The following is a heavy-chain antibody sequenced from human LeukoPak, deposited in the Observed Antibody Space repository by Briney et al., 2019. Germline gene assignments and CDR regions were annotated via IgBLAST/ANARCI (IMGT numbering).Heavy chain of an antibody. D-gene: IGHD6-6*01. CDR2: IYSGGST. V-gene: IGHV3-53*01. Sequence: TGGSLRLSCATSGFTVSSNYMSWVRQAPGKGLEWVSIIYSGGSTYYADSVMSRFTISRDISKNTLYLQMNSLRAEDTAVYYCARTRGSSSSYYYYGMDVWGQGTTVTVSS. CDR3: ARTRGSSSSYYYYGMDV. CDR1: GFTVSSNY. J-gene: IGHJ6*02.